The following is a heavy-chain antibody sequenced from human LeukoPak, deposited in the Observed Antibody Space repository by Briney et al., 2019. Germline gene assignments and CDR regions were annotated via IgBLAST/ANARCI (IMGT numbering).Heavy chain of an antibody. D-gene: IGHD2-2*02. Sequence: SETLSLTCTVSGGSISSYYWSWIRQPAGKGLEWIGRIYTSGSTNYNPSLKSRVTMSVDTSKNQFSLKLSSVTAADSAVYYCARLVYCSSTSCYTNWFDPWGQGTLVTVSS. J-gene: IGHJ5*02. CDR3: ARLVYCSSTSCYTNWFDP. V-gene: IGHV4-4*07. CDR1: GGSISSYY. CDR2: IYTSGST.